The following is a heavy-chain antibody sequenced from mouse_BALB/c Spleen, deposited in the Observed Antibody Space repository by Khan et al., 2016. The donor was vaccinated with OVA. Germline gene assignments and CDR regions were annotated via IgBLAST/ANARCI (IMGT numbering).Heavy chain of an antibody. CDR1: GYTFINYW. V-gene: IGHV1-7*01. CDR2: INPSTGYT. J-gene: IGHJ2*01. Sequence: VQLQQSGAELAKPGASVKMSCKASGYTFINYWILWVQQRPGQGLEWIGYINPSTGYTEYHQNFKDKATLTADKSSSTAYMHLSSLTSEDSAVYYCARRGLRWDFDYWGQGTTLTVSS. D-gene: IGHD1-1*01. CDR3: ARRGLRWDFDY.